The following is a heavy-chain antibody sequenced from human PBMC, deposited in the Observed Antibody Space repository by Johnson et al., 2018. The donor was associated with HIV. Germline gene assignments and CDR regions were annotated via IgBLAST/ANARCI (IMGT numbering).Heavy chain of an antibody. CDR3: ARGYTWNDVSI. V-gene: IGHV3-30-3*01. CDR2: ISYDGSNK. D-gene: IGHD1-1*01. Sequence: QVQLVESGGGVVQPGRSLRLSCAASGFTFSSYAMHWVRQAPGKGLEWVAVISYDGSNKYYDDSVRGRFTISRDNSKNTLYLQMNRLRTVDTAVYYCARGYTWNDVSIWGQGTMVTVSS. J-gene: IGHJ3*02. CDR1: GFTFSSYA.